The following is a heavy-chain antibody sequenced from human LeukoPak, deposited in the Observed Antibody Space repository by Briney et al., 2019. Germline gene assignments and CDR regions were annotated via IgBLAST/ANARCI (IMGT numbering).Heavy chain of an antibody. Sequence: SETLSLTCTVSGGSISSYYWNWIRQAPGKGLEWIEYTYYSGRTNNNPSLKSRVTILVDTSKNQCSLKLSSVTAADTAVYYCARIAREDAFDIWGQGTMVTVSS. J-gene: IGHJ3*02. CDR2: TYYSGRT. CDR3: ARIAREDAFDI. V-gene: IGHV4-59*01. CDR1: GGSISSYY.